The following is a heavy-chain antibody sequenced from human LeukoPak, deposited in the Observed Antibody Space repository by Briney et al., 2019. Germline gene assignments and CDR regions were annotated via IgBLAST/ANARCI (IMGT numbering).Heavy chain of an antibody. CDR3: ARSGVVTANDAFDI. Sequence: SVKVSCKASGGTFSSYAISWVRQAPGQGLEWMGGIIPIFGTANYAQKFQGRVTITRDTSASTAYMELSSLRSEDTAVYYCARSGVVTANDAFDIWGQGTMVTVSS. V-gene: IGHV1-69*05. CDR2: IIPIFGTA. D-gene: IGHD2-21*02. J-gene: IGHJ3*02. CDR1: GGTFSSYA.